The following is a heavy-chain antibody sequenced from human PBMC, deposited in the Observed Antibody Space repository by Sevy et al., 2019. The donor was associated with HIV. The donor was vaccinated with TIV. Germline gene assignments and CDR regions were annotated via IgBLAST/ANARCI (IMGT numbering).Heavy chain of an antibody. CDR2: INPNSGGT. V-gene: IGHV1-2*06. CDR3: ARDQDYDFWSGLGRPNFDY. CDR1: GYTFTGYY. D-gene: IGHD3-3*01. Sequence: ASVKVSCKASGYTFTGYYMHWVRQAPGQGLEWMGRINPNSGGTNYVQKFQGRVTMTRDTSISTAYMELSRLRSDDTAVYYCARDQDYDFWSGLGRPNFDYWGQGTLVTVSS. J-gene: IGHJ4*02.